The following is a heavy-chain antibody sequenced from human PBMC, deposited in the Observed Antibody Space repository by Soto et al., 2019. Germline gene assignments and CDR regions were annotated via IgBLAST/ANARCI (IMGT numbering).Heavy chain of an antibody. J-gene: IGHJ4*02. CDR1: GGSISSYN. CDR3: ARGTPSLDY. Sequence: SATLSLTCTVSGGSISSYNWSCIRQHPGKGLEWIVYIYYSGSTNYNPSLKSRVTISVDTSKNQFSLKLSSVTAADTAVYYCARGTPSLDYGGQGTLVTVSS. D-gene: IGHD1-7*01. CDR2: IYYSGST. V-gene: IGHV4-59*07.